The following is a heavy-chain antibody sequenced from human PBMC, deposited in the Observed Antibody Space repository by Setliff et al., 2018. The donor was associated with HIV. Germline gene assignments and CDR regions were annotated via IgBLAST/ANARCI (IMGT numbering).Heavy chain of an antibody. D-gene: IGHD2-21*02. J-gene: IGHJ4*02. Sequence: KPSETLSLTCTVSGGSINNYYWSWIRQPPGKGLEWIGYIYYSGSTNYNPSLKSRVTISLDTSKNQFSLRLTSVTAADTAVYYCARYLFCGGDCYSGFDYWGQGTLVTVSS. CDR1: GGSINNYY. V-gene: IGHV4-59*01. CDR3: ARYLFCGGDCYSGFDY. CDR2: IYYSGST.